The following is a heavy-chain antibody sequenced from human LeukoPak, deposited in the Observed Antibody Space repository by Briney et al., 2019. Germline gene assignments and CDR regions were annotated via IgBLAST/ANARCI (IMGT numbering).Heavy chain of an antibody. CDR1: GYSFTSYW. J-gene: IGHJ1*01. D-gene: IGHD6-19*01. V-gene: IGHV5-51*01. Sequence: GESLKISCKGSGYSFTSYWIGWVRQMPGKGLEWMGIIYPGDSDTRYSPSFQGQVTISADKSISTAYLQWSSLKASDTAMYYCARRSGQWLPKGYFQHWGQGTLVTVSS. CDR2: IYPGDSDT. CDR3: ARRSGQWLPKGYFQH.